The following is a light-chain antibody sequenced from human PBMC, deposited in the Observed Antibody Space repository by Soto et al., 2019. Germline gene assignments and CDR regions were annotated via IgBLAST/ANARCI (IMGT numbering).Light chain of an antibody. CDR2: GAS. CDR1: QSVSSY. V-gene: IGKV3-11*01. CDR3: QQRYSPPLT. Sequence: EIVLTQSSANKSLSQGERATLSCRASQSVSSYLAWYQQKPGQAPRLLIYGASSRATGIPDRFSGSGSGTDFTLTISSLQPEDFATYYCQQRYSPPLTSAGGTKADI. J-gene: IGKJ4*01.